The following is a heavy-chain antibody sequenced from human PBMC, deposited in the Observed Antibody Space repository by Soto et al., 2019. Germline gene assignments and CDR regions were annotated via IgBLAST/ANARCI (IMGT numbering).Heavy chain of an antibody. CDR2: IYYSGST. CDR3: ASLEYSSSSLPFDY. D-gene: IGHD6-6*01. Sequence: SETLSLTCTVSGGSISSSSYYWGWIRQPPGKGLEWIGSIYYSGSTYYNPSLKSRVTISVDTSKNQFSLKLSSVTAADTAVYYCASLEYSSSSLPFDYWGQGTLVTVSS. J-gene: IGHJ4*02. CDR1: GGSISSSSYY. V-gene: IGHV4-39*01.